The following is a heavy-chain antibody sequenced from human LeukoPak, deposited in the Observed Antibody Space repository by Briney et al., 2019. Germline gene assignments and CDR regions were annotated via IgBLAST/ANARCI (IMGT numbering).Heavy chain of an antibody. J-gene: IGHJ4*02. D-gene: IGHD3-22*01. CDR1: GGSISSSSYY. Sequence: SETLSLTCTVSGGSISSSSYYWGWIRQPPGMGPEWIGTIYHSGKTYYNPSLKSRVTISVDTSKIQSSLKLSSVTAADTAVYYCARDRLVYYDSVSKSFDYWGQGTLVTVSS. V-gene: IGHV4-39*02. CDR3: ARDRLVYYDSVSKSFDY. CDR2: IYHSGKT.